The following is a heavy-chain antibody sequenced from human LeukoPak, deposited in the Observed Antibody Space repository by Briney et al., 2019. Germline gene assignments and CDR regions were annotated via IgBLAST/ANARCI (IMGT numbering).Heavy chain of an antibody. V-gene: IGHV4-39*01. Sequence: SETLSLTCVVSGGSIITNDYWWGWIRQPPGKGLEWIGTIDHAGTTFYNVSLKSRVTISVDTPNNQFSLKLNSVTAADTAVFYCAANSADYNTLGSSYKVWGQGTLVTVSS. J-gene: IGHJ4*02. CDR2: IDHAGTT. CDR3: AANSADYNTLGSSYKV. D-gene: IGHD3-10*01. CDR1: GGSIITNDYW.